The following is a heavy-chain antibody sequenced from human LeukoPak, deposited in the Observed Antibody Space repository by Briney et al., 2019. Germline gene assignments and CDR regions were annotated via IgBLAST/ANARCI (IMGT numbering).Heavy chain of an antibody. V-gene: IGHV3-9*03. CDR1: GFTFDDYG. Sequence: GGSLRLSCAASGFTFDDYGMHWVRQAPGKGLEWVSGISWNSGSIGYADSVKGRFTISRDTAKNSLYLQMNSLRAEDMALYYCAKDITAGSDAFDIWGQGTMVSVSS. CDR2: ISWNSGSI. CDR3: AKDITAGSDAFDI. J-gene: IGHJ3*02. D-gene: IGHD3-10*01.